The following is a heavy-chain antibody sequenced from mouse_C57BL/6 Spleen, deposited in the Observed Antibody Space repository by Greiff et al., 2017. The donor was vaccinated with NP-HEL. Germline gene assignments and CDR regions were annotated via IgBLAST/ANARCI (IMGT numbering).Heavy chain of an antibody. D-gene: IGHD2-4*01. J-gene: IGHJ2*01. CDR1: GYSITSGYY. CDR2: ISYDGSN. CDR3: ARRGDDYDGGNFDY. Sequence: EVKLMESGPGLVKPSQSLSLTCSVTGYSITSGYYWNWIRQFPGNKLEWMGYISYDGSNNYNPSLKNRISITRDTSKNQFFLKLNSVTTEDTATYYCARRGDDYDGGNFDYWGQGTTLTVSS. V-gene: IGHV3-6*01.